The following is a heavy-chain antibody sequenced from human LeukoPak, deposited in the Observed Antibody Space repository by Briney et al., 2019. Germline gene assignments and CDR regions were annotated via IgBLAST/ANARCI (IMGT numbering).Heavy chain of an antibody. J-gene: IGHJ4*02. CDR2: IKQDGSEK. Sequence: GGSLRLSCAASGFTFSSHWMNWVRQAPGKGLEWVANIKQDGSEKYYVDSVKGRFTISRDNAKNSLYLQMNSLRAEDTAVYYCARGYGNYGYWGQGTLVTVSS. CDR1: GFTFSSHW. D-gene: IGHD4-11*01. V-gene: IGHV3-7*01. CDR3: ARGYGNYGY.